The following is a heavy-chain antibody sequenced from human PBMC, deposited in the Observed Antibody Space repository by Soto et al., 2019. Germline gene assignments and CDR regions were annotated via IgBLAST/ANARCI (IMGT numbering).Heavy chain of an antibody. D-gene: IGHD2-8*02. V-gene: IGHV4-34*01. CDR3: ARDKITGLFDY. CDR1: GGTFSGYY. J-gene: IGHJ4*02. Sequence: PSETLSLTCAVYGGTFSGYYLTWVRQAPGTGLEWIGEITHSGSTNYNPLLKSRVTISVDTSKNQFSLKLTSVTAADTAVYYCARDKITGLFDYWGQGTLVTVSS. CDR2: ITHSGST.